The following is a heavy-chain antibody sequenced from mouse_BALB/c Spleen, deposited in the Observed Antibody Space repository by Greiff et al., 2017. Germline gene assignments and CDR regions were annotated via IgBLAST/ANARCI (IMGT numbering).Heavy chain of an antibody. CDR3: ARHGYYYGSSPHAMDY. Sequence: EVNVVESGGGLVKPGGSLKLSCAASGFAFSSYDMSWVRQTPEKRLEWVAYISSGGGSTYYPDTVKGRFTISRDNAKNTLYLQMSSLKSEDTAMYYCARHGYYYGSSPHAMDYWGQGTSVTVSS. CDR2: ISSGGGST. D-gene: IGHD1-1*01. V-gene: IGHV5-12-1*01. CDR1: GFAFSSYD. J-gene: IGHJ4*01.